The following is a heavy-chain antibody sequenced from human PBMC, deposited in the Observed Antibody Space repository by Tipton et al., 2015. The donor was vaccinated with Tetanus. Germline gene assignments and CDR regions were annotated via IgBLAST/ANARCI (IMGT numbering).Heavy chain of an antibody. V-gene: IGHV4-31*02. CDR3: ARGPGRGVWGSYHKSITYWYFDL. Sequence: LRLSCTVSGGSISSYYWSWIRQHPGKGLEWIGYIYYSGSTYYNPSLKSRVTISVDTSKNQFSLKLSSVTAADTAVYYCARGPGRGVWGSYHKSITYWYFDLWGRGTLVTVSS. D-gene: IGHD3-16*02. J-gene: IGHJ2*01. CDR1: GGSISSYY. CDR2: IYYSGST.